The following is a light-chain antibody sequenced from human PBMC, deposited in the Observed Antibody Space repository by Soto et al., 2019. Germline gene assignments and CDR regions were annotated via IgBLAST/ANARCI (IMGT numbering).Light chain of an antibody. CDR2: YAS. CDR3: QQYHNWPPSWT. Sequence: EIVMTQSPATLSVSPEERATLSCRASQSVSSNLAWYQQKPGQAPRLLIYYASTRATGIPARFSGSGSGTEFTLTISSLQSEDFAVYYCQQYHNWPPSWTFGQGTKVDIK. CDR1: QSVSSN. V-gene: IGKV3-15*01. J-gene: IGKJ1*01.